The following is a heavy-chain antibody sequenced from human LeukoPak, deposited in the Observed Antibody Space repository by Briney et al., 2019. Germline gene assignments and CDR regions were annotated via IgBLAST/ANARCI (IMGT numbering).Heavy chain of an antibody. CDR2: IDPSDSYT. D-gene: IGHD3-22*01. J-gene: IGHJ4*02. V-gene: IGHV5-10-1*01. CDR3: ARHPTPLNYYDSSGDY. Sequence: LGESLKISCKGSGYSFTSYWISWVRQMPGKGLEWTGRIDPSDSYTNYSPSFQGHVTISADKSISTAYLQWSSLKASDTAMYYCARHPTPLNYYDSSGDYWGQGTLVTVSS. CDR1: GYSFTSYW.